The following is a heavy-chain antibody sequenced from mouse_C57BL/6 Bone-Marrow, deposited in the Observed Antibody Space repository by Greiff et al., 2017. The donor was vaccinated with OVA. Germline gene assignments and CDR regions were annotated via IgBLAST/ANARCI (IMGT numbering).Heavy chain of an antibody. CDR1: GYTFTEYT. CDR2: FYPGSGSI. D-gene: IGHD2-4*01. CDR3: ARHVYDYDGVFDY. Sequence: LVESGAALVKPGASVKLSCKASGYTFTEYTIHWVKQRSGQGLEWIGWFYPGSGSIKYNEKFKDKATLTEDKSSSTVYMELSRLTSEDAAVYVCARHVYDYDGVFDYWGQGTTLTVSS. J-gene: IGHJ2*01. V-gene: IGHV1-62-2*01.